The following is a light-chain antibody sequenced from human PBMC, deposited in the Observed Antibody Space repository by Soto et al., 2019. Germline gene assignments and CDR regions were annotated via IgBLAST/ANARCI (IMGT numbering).Light chain of an antibody. J-gene: IGLJ2*01. V-gene: IGLV1-47*02. Sequence: QSVLTQPPSASGTPGQRVTISCSGSSSNIGNNYVYWYHQFPGTAPKLLIYANNRRPSGVPERFSGSKSGTSASLAISGLRSEDEADYYCAAWDDSLSGVFGGGTKVTVL. CDR1: SSNIGNNY. CDR2: ANN. CDR3: AAWDDSLSGV.